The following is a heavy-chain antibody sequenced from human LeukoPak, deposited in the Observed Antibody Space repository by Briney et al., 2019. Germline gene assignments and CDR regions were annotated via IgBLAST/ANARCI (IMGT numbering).Heavy chain of an antibody. D-gene: IGHD2-2*01. Sequence: PGGSLRLFCAASGFTFSSYEMNWVRQAPGKGLAWVSYISSSGSTIYYADSVKGRFTISRDNAKNSLYLQMNSLRAEDTAVYYCARDQVVVGGMDVWGQGTTVTVS. CDR1: GFTFSSYE. CDR3: ARDQVVVGGMDV. CDR2: ISSSGSTI. J-gene: IGHJ6*02. V-gene: IGHV3-48*03.